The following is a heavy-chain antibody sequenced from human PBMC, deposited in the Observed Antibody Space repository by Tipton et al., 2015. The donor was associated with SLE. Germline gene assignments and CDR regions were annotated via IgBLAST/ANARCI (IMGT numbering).Heavy chain of an antibody. CDR2: IYYSGST. CDR1: GGSISSYY. CDR3: ARSSIAASFDY. V-gene: IGHV4-59*08. D-gene: IGHD6-6*01. Sequence: LRLSCTVSGGSISSYYWSWIRQPPGKGLEWIGYIYYSGSTNYNPPLKSRVTISVDTSKNQFSLKLSSVTAADTAVYYCARSSIAASFDYWGQGTLVTVSS. J-gene: IGHJ4*02.